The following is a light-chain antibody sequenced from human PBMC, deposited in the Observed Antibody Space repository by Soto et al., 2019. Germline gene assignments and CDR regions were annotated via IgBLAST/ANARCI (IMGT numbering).Light chain of an antibody. CDR3: QQRSNWPL. CDR2: DAS. CDR1: QSVSSY. Sequence: EIVLTQSPATLSLSPGERATLCCRASQSVSSYLAWYQQKPGQAPRLLIYDASNRATGIPARFSGSGSVTDFTLTISSLEPEDFAVYYCQQRSNWPLFGPGTKVDIK. V-gene: IGKV3-11*01. J-gene: IGKJ3*01.